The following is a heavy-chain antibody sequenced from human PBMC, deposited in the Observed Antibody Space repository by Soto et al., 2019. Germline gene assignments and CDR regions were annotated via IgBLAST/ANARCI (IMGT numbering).Heavy chain of an antibody. CDR1: GFTFSDFF. J-gene: IGHJ4*02. D-gene: IGHD2-15*01. CDR2: ISGSGSTV. Sequence: QVQVVESGGGLVKPGGSLRLSCAASGFTFSDFFMSWVRQAPGKGLEWIAYISGSGSTVRYADSVKGRITISRDNAKNSVSLQINSLRAEESAVYYCARDGSGEECRGGKCYYFDYWGLGTLVTVSS. CDR3: ARDGSGEECRGGKCYYFDY. V-gene: IGHV3-11*01.